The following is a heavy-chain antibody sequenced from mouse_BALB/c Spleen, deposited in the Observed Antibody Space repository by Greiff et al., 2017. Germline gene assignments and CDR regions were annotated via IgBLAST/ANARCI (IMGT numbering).Heavy chain of an antibody. CDR3: ARNHPDYGYAMDY. CDR1: GFSLTGYG. J-gene: IGHJ4*01. CDR2: IWGDGST. D-gene: IGHD2-4*01. V-gene: IGHV2-6-7*01. Sequence: VKLMESGPGLVAPSQSLSITCTVSGFSLTGYGVNWVRQPPGKGLEWLGMIWGDGSTDYNSALKSRLSISKDNSKSQVFLKMNSLQTDDTARYYCARNHPDYGYAMDYWGQGTSVTVSS.